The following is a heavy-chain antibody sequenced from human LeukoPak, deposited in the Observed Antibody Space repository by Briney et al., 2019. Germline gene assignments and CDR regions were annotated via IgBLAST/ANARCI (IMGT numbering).Heavy chain of an antibody. CDR2: ISSSNSYI. V-gene: IGHV3-21*01. CDR1: GFTFSSYS. D-gene: IGHD3-16*01. CDR3: ATEGGDGMDV. Sequence: PGGSLRLSCAASGFTFSSYSMNWVRQAPGKGLEWVSSISSSNSYIYYADSVKGRFTISRDNAKNSLYLQMNSLRAEDTAVYYCATEGGDGMDVWGQGTTVTVSS. J-gene: IGHJ6*02.